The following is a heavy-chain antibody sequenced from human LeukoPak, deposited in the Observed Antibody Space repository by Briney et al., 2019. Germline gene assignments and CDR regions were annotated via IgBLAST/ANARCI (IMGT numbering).Heavy chain of an antibody. J-gene: IGHJ4*02. V-gene: IGHV3-23*01. CDR3: ARDGGGWLRSYYFDY. CDR2: ISGSGGST. D-gene: IGHD5-12*01. CDR1: GFTFSSYA. Sequence: GGSLRLSCAASGFTFSSYAMSWVRQAPGKGLEWVSAISGSGGSTYYADSVKGRFTISRDNSKNTLYLQMNSLRAEDTAVYYCARDGGGWLRSYYFDYWGQGTLVTVSS.